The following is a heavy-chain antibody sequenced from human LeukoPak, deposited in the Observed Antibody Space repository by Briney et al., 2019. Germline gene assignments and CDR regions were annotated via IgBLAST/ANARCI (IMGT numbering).Heavy chain of an antibody. D-gene: IGHD4-11*01. Sequence: GASVKVSCKASGYSLRNHGISWVRQAPGQGLEWMGWISADNGETHYAQKLQGRVTMTTDTSTSTAYMDLRSLRSDDTAVYYCARASSPYNWYFDLWGRGPLVTVSS. V-gene: IGHV1-18*01. J-gene: IGHJ2*01. CDR2: ISADNGET. CDR3: ARASSPYNWYFDL. CDR1: GYSLRNHG.